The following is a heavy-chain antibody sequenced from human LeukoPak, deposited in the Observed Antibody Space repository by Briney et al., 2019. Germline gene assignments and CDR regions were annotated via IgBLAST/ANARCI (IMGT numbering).Heavy chain of an antibody. Sequence: GGSLRLSCAASGFIFRSYTMNWVRQAPGKGLEWVSYISSNSNTKDYADSVTGRFSISRDNAKNSLYLQMNSMRAEDTAVYYCARDVSPDYWGQGTLVTVAS. CDR1: GFIFRSYT. V-gene: IGHV3-48*01. D-gene: IGHD5/OR15-5a*01. CDR2: ISSNSNTK. J-gene: IGHJ4*02. CDR3: ARDVSPDY.